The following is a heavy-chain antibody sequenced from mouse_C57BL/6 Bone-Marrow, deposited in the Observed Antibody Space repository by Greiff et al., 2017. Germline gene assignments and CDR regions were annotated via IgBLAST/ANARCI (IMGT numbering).Heavy chain of an antibody. V-gene: IGHV14-4*01. D-gene: IGHD1-1*01. J-gene: IGHJ1*03. CDR3: TQGVYGSSLYWYFDV. CDR1: GFNIKDDY. Sequence: EVQLQQSGAELVRPGASVKLSCTASGFNIKDDYMHWVKQRPEQGLEWIGWIDPENGDTEYASKFQGKATITADTSSNTAYLQLSSLTSEDTAVYYCTQGVYGSSLYWYFDVWGTGTTVTVSS. CDR2: IDPENGDT.